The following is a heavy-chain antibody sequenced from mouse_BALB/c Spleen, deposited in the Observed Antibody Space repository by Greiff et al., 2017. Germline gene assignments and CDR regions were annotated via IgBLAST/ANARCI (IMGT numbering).Heavy chain of an antibody. V-gene: IGHV1-69*02. CDR1: GYTFTSYW. J-gene: IGHJ3*01. CDR2: IDPSDSYT. CDR3: ARMGPFAD. D-gene: IGHD4-1*01. Sequence: QVQLQQPGAELVKPGASVKLSCKASGYTFTSYWMHWVKQRPGQGLEWIGEIDPSDSYTNYNQKFKGKATLTVDKSSSTAYMQLSSLTSEDSAVYYCARMGPFADWGQGTLVTVSA.